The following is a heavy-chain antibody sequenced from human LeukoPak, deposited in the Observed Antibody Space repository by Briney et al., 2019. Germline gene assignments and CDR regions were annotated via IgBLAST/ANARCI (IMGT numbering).Heavy chain of an antibody. CDR3: ASARRSKILGGVTYSWFYS. Sequence: PSETLSLTCTVSAGSISSSSYYWGWIRQPPGKGLEWIRRIYYSGSTYYNPSLKSRVTISVDTAKNQYSLKQSSLTAADTDVYCCASARRSKILGGVTYSWFYSWGQGALVTVSS. V-gene: IGHV4-39*01. CDR1: AGSISSSSYY. CDR2: IYYSGST. J-gene: IGHJ5*01. D-gene: IGHD3-3*01.